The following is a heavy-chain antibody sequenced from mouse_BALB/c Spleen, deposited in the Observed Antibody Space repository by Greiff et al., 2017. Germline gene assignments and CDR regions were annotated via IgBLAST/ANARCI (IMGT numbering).Heavy chain of an antibody. V-gene: IGHV3-2*02. Sequence: EVKLMESGPGLVKPSQSLSLTCTVTGYSITSDYAWNWIRQFPGNKLEWMGYISYSGSTSYNPSLKSRISITRDTSKNQFFLQLNSVTTEDTATYDCARSNYGSSYYAMDYWGQGTSVTVSS. CDR1: GYSITSDYA. CDR2: ISYSGST. D-gene: IGHD1-1*01. CDR3: ARSNYGSSYYAMDY. J-gene: IGHJ4*01.